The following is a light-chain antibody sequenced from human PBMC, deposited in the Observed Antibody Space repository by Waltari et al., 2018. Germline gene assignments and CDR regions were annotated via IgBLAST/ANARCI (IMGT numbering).Light chain of an antibody. V-gene: IGLV1-51*01. CDR1: IPQLGNHC. J-gene: IGLJ2*01. Sequence: QSVLTQPPPVSAAPGPKVTISSPGSIPQLGNHCVSWYHQLPGAAPKPFIYDINRRPSGIPDRFSASKSGTSATLGITGLQIGDEADYYCATWDNSLSEVVFGGGTKLTVL. CDR3: ATWDNSLSEVV. CDR2: DIN.